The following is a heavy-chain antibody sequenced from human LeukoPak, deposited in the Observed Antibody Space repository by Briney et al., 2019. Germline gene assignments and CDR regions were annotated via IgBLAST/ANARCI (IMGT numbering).Heavy chain of an antibody. CDR2: ISSSSSYI. D-gene: IGHD1-14*01. Sequence: GGSLRLSCAASGFTFSSYSMNWVRQAPGKGLEWVSSISSSSSYIYYADSVKGRFTISRDNSKNTLYLQMHSLSAEDTAVYYCADRGKYYFDYWGQGTLVTVSS. V-gene: IGHV3-21*04. J-gene: IGHJ4*02. CDR3: ADRGKYYFDY. CDR1: GFTFSSYS.